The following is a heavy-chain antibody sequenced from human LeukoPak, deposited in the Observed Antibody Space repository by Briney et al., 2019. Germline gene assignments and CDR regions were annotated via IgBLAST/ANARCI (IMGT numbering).Heavy chain of an antibody. CDR3: ARGERGCFDY. CDR1: GGSISTYY. V-gene: IGHV4-59*01. D-gene: IGHD1-26*01. Sequence: PSETLSLTCTVSGGSISTYYWSWIRQPPGEGREWIGYINYSGSTKYNPSLKSRVPISVDTSKNQFSLKMRSVTAADAAVYYCARGERGCFDYWGRGKLVTVSS. CDR2: INYSGST. J-gene: IGHJ4*02.